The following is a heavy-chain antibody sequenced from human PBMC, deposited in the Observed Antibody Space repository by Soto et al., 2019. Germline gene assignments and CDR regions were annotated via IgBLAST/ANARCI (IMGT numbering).Heavy chain of an antibody. D-gene: IGHD3-10*01. J-gene: IGHJ6*02. Sequence: EVQVVESGGGLVQPGGSLRLSCAASGFTLSSYWMTWVRQAPGKGLEWVANIKEDGSETYYVDSVKGRFTISRDNAKNSLYLQVNSLRAEDTAVYYCAREVLVWFGEFLEDYYYHGMDVWGQGTTVTFSS. V-gene: IGHV3-7*05. CDR3: AREVLVWFGEFLEDYYYHGMDV. CDR1: GFTLSSYW. CDR2: IKEDGSET.